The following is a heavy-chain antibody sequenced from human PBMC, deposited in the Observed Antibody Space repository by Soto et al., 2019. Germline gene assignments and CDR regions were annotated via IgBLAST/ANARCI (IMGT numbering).Heavy chain of an antibody. D-gene: IGHD3-22*01. CDR2: MNPNSGNT. Sequence: QVQLVQSGAEVKKPGASVKVSCKASGYTFTSYDINWVRQATGQGLEWMGWMNPNSGNTGFAQKFQGRVTMTRNTSISTAYMELSSLRSEDTAVYYCARYSSGYYYRTVDYWGQGTLVTVSS. V-gene: IGHV1-8*01. CDR1: GYTFTSYD. CDR3: ARYSSGYYYRTVDY. J-gene: IGHJ4*02.